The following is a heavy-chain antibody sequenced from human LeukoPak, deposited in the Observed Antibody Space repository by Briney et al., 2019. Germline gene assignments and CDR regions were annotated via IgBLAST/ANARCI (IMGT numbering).Heavy chain of an antibody. CDR3: ARDRWAYGDYAGYFDY. V-gene: IGHV4-59*01. CDR2: IYYSGST. CDR1: GGSISSYY. D-gene: IGHD4-17*01. J-gene: IGHJ4*02. Sequence: SETLSLTCTVSGGSISSYYWSWIRQPPGKGLEWMGYIYYSGSTNYNPSLKSRVTISVDTSRNQFSLKLSSVTAADTAVYYCARDRWAYGDYAGYFDYWGQGTLVTVSS.